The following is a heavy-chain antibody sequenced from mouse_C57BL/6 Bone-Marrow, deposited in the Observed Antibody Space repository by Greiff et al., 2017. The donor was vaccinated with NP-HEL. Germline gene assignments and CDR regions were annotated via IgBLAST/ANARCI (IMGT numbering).Heavy chain of an antibody. D-gene: IGHD2-3*01. V-gene: IGHV1-26*01. Sequence: EVQLQQSGPELVKPGASVKISCKASGYTFTDYYMNWVKQSHGKSLEWIGDINPNNGGTSYNQKFKGKATLTVDKSSSTAYMELRSLTSEDSAVYYCAGLYDSYYVGAMDYWGQGTSVTVSS. J-gene: IGHJ4*01. CDR2: INPNNGGT. CDR3: AGLYDSYYVGAMDY. CDR1: GYTFTDYY.